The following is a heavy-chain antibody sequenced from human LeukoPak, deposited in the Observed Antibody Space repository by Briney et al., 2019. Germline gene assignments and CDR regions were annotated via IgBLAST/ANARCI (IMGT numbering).Heavy chain of an antibody. J-gene: IGHJ4*02. CDR1: GFTFSSYA. D-gene: IGHD3-22*01. CDR3: AKAPNYYYSSGAIDS. CDR2: ISGSGGST. Sequence: GGSLRLSFPSSGFTFSSYAMSWVRQAPGKGLEWVSAISGSGGSTYYADSVKGRFTISRDNSKNTLYLQMNSLKAEDTAVYYCAKAPNYYYSSGAIDSWGQGTLVTVSS. V-gene: IGHV3-23*01.